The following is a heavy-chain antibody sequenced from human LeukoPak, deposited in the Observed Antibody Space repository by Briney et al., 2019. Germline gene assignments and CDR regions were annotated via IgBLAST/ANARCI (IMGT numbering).Heavy chain of an antibody. J-gene: IGHJ4*02. CDR2: IRYDGSKK. D-gene: IGHD6-13*01. CDR1: GFTFSSYG. CDR3: ARSWDSSSQSYYFDY. V-gene: IGHV3-33*01. Sequence: GGSLRLSCAASGFTFSSYGMHWVRQAPGKGLEWVAVIRYDGSKKYYADSVRGRFTISRDNSKNTLYLQMNSLRAEDTAVYYCARSWDSSSQSYYFDYWGQGTLVTVSS.